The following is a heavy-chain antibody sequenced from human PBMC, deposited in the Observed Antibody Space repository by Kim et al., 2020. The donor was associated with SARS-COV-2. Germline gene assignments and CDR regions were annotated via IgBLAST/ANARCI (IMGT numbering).Heavy chain of an antibody. D-gene: IGHD3-10*01. CDR3: AALDYGMDF. V-gene: IGHV3-7*03. J-gene: IGHJ6*02. CDR2: GSEK. Sequence: GSEKNYVYSVKGRFTIPRDNAKNSLYLQMDSLRAEDTAVYYCAALDYGMDFWGQGTTVTVSS.